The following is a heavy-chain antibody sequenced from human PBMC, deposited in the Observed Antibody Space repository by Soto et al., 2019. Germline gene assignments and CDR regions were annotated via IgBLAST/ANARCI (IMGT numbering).Heavy chain of an antibody. CDR3: ARGRKYYDFWSGYSHPRYYFNY. D-gene: IGHD3-3*01. CDR2: INHSGRT. Sequence: SETLSLTCAVYGGSFSGYCWSWIRQPPGKGLEWIGEINHSGRTNYNPSLKSRVTISVDTSKSQFSLKLSSVTAADMAVYYCARGRKYYDFWSGYSHPRYYFNYWGQGTLVTVSS. J-gene: IGHJ4*02. V-gene: IGHV4-34*01. CDR1: GGSFSGYC.